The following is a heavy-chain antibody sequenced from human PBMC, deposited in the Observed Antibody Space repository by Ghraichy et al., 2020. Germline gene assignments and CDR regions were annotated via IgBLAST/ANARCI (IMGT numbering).Heavy chain of an antibody. D-gene: IGHD5-12*01. CDR1: GFTFSSYA. CDR2: ISGSGGST. Sequence: GESLNISCAASGFTFSSYAMSWVRQAPGKGLEWVSAISGSGGSTYYADSVKGRFTISRDNSKNTLYLQMNSLRAEDTAVYYCAKSHVDIVRLGAFDIWGQGTMVTVSS. CDR3: AKSHVDIVRLGAFDI. J-gene: IGHJ3*02. V-gene: IGHV3-23*01.